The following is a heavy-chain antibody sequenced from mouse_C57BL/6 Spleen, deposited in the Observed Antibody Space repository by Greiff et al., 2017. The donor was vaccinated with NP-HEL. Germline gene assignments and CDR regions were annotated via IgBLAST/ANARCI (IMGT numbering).Heavy chain of an antibody. CDR3: ARQDYYGSSQYYFDY. V-gene: IGHV5-17*01. Sequence: DVMLVESGGGLVKPGGSLKLSCAASGFTFSDYGMHWVRQAPEKGLEWVAYISSGSSTIYYVDTVKGRFTISRDNAKNTLFLQMTSLRSEDTAMYYCARQDYYGSSQYYFDYWGQGTTLTVSS. CDR1: GFTFSDYG. D-gene: IGHD1-1*01. J-gene: IGHJ2*01. CDR2: ISSGSSTI.